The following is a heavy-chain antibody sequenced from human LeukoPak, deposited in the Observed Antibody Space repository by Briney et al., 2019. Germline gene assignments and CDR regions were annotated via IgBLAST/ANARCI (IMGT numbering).Heavy chain of an antibody. CDR3: ARDSSINYDITEGFDY. Sequence: SETLSLTCTVSGGSISSGDYYCSWIRQPPGKGLEWIGYIYYSGRTYYNPSLKSRVTISVDTSKNQFSLKLSSVTAADTAVYYCARDSSINYDITEGFDYWGQGTLVTVSS. D-gene: IGHD3-9*01. CDR2: IYYSGRT. V-gene: IGHV4-30-4*01. J-gene: IGHJ4*02. CDR1: GGSISSGDYY.